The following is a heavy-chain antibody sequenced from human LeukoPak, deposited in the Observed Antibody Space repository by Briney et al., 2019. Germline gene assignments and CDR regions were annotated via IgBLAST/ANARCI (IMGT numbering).Heavy chain of an antibody. Sequence: GGSLRLSCAASVFNFSSYDMNWLRQAPGKGLEWLSYISRSGSTRYYADSVKGRLIISRDNAKNLLFLQMTSLRAEDTVVYYCSSRSGWQIDHSDYWGQGPLVPVSS. CDR1: VFNFSSYD. CDR2: ISRSGSTR. D-gene: IGHD6-25*01. CDR3: SSRSGWQIDHSDY. J-gene: IGHJ4*02. V-gene: IGHV3-48*03.